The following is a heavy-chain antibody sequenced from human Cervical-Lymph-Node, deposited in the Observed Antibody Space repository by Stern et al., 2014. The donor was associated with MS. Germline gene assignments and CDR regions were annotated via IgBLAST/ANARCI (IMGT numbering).Heavy chain of an antibody. CDR3: AKHACTGAACPFDL. CDR2: VYSGGPT. CDR1: GDSISSYTHY. V-gene: IGHV4-39*01. D-gene: IGHD2-8*02. Sequence: QVQLQESGPGLVKPSETLSLTCAVSGDSISSYTHYWAWIRQPPGKGLEWIGSVYSGGPTYYTPSFKSPVTISVDTSKNPFSVGLNSVTAADTAVYYCAKHACTGAACPFDLWGQGTLVTVSS. J-gene: IGHJ4*02.